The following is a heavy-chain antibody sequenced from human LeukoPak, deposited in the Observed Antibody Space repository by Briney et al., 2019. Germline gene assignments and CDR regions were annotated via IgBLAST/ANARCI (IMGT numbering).Heavy chain of an antibody. D-gene: IGHD3-3*01. CDR1: GGSISSGSYY. V-gene: IGHV4-61*02. Sequence: PSQTLSLTCTVSGGSISSGSYYWSWIRQPAGKGLEWIGRIYTSGSTNYNPSLKSRVTISVDTSKNQFSLKLSSVTAADTAVYYCARSYDPLYFDFWGQGTLVTVSS. J-gene: IGHJ4*02. CDR2: IYTSGST. CDR3: ARSYDPLYFDF.